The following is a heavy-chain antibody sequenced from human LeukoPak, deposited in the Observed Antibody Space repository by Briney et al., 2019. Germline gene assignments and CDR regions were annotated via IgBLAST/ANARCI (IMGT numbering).Heavy chain of an antibody. D-gene: IGHD1-14*01. CDR1: GFTFSNYW. V-gene: IGHV3-74*01. CDR3: ARGASNRFDY. J-gene: IGHJ4*02. Sequence: GESLRLSCAASGFTFSNYWMHWVRQAPGKGLVWVSRIYTDGSSTNYADSVKGRFTISRDNAKNTLYLQMNSLRGEDTAVYYCARGASNRFDYWGQGTLVTVSS. CDR2: IYTDGSST.